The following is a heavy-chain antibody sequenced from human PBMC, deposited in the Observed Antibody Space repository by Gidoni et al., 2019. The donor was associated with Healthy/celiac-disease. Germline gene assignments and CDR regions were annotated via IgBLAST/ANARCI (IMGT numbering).Heavy chain of an antibody. V-gene: IGHV4-59*01. CDR1: GGSISSYY. Sequence: QVQLQESGPGLVQPSETLSLTCTVSGGSISSYYWSWIRQPPGKGLEWIGYIYYSGSTNYNPSLKSRVTISVDTSKNQFSLKLSSVTAADTAVYYCARTVDTAMDLLYYYGMDVWGQGTTVTVSS. D-gene: IGHD5-18*01. J-gene: IGHJ6*02. CDR3: ARTVDTAMDLLYYYGMDV. CDR2: IYYSGST.